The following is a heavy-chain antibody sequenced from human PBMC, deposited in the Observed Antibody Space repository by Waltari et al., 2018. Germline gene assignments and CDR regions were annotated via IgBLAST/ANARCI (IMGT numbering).Heavy chain of an antibody. CDR3: ATYIGASVGTAAFDV. J-gene: IGHJ3*01. V-gene: IGHV4-39*01. CDR2: VSYSGTT. CDR1: GVSITSNINY. D-gene: IGHD5-12*01. Sequence: QLQLQESGPRLVRPSETLSLICRVSGVSITSNINYWAWIRKSPGQGLEWIGTVSYSGTTYISPSLKSRVSVSRDTSKNQVSLILGSVTAADMAVYYCATYIGASVGTAAFDVWGQGTMVTVSS.